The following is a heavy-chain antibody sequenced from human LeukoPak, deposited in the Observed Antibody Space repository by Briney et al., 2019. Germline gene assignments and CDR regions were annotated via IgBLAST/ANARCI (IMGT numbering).Heavy chain of an antibody. J-gene: IGHJ4*02. Sequence: SETLSLTCTVSGGSISSGGYYWSWIRQHPGKGLEWIGYIYYSGSTYYNPSLKSRVTISVDTFKNQFSLKLSSVTAADTAVYYCARAGRGYYFDYWGQGTLVTVSS. CDR3: ARAGRGYYFDY. D-gene: IGHD1-26*01. CDR2: IYYSGST. V-gene: IGHV4-31*03. CDR1: GGSISSGGYY.